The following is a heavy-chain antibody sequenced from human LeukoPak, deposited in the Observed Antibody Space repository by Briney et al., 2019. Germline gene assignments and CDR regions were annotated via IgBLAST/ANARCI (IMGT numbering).Heavy chain of an antibody. J-gene: IGHJ4*02. Sequence: WGSLRLSCAASGFTFSSYAMSWVRQAPAKGREWVSPSSGSGGSTYYADSVKGRFTISRDNSKNTLYLQMNSLRAEDTAVYYCAKESYSSGWYYVDYWGQGTLVTVSS. V-gene: IGHV3-23*01. CDR2: SSGSGGST. D-gene: IGHD6-19*01. CDR1: GFTFSSYA. CDR3: AKESYSSGWYYVDY.